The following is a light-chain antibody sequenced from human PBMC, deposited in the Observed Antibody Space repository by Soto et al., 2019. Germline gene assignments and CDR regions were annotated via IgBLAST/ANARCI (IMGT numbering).Light chain of an antibody. Sequence: EIVLTQSPATLSLSPGERATLSCRASQSVSSYLAWYQQKPGQAPWLLIYDASNRATGIPARFSGSGSGTDFPLTISSLEPEDFAVYYCQQRSNWPPGLTFGGGTKVEIK. CDR3: QQRSNWPPGLT. V-gene: IGKV3-11*01. CDR1: QSVSSY. CDR2: DAS. J-gene: IGKJ4*01.